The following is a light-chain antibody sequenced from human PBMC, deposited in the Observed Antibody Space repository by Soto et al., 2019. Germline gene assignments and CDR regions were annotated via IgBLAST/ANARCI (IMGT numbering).Light chain of an antibody. CDR1: QSVSSN. Sequence: EIVMTQSPATLSVSPGERATLSCRASQSVSSNLAWYQQKPGQAPRLLIYGASTRATGIPARFSGSGSGTEFTLTISSLQSEDAAVYYCQQYASSPITFGQGTRLEIK. V-gene: IGKV3-15*01. CDR3: QQYASSPIT. J-gene: IGKJ5*01. CDR2: GAS.